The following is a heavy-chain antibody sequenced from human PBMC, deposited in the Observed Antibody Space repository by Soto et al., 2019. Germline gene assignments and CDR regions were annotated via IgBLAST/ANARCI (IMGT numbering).Heavy chain of an antibody. CDR1: GFTFSSYA. V-gene: IGHV3-23*01. Sequence: GGSLRLSCEASGFTFSSYAMSWVRQAPGKGLEWVSVISGSGGSTYNADSVKGRFTISRDNSKNTLYLQMNSLRAEDTAVYYCAKDTSANYCSGGSCYSDFQHWGQGTLVTVSS. D-gene: IGHD2-15*01. J-gene: IGHJ1*01. CDR3: AKDTSANYCSGGSCYSDFQH. CDR2: ISGSGGST.